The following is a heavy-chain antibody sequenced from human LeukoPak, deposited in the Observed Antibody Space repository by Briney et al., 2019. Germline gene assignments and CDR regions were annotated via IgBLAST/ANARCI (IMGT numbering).Heavy chain of an antibody. D-gene: IGHD3-22*01. J-gene: IGHJ4*02. CDR3: AKGSYYDSSGSFYFDY. Sequence: PSETLSLTCAVYGGSFSGYYWSWVRQAPGKGLEWVSGISGSGDNTYYADSVKGRFTIPRDNSKNTLYVQVNSLGTEDTAAYYCAKGSYYDSSGSFYFDYWGQGTLVTVSS. CDR2: ISGSGDNT. V-gene: IGHV3-23*01. CDR1: GGSFSGYY.